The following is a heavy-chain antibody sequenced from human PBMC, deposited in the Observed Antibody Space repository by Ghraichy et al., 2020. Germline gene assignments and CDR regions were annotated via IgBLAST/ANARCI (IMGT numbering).Heavy chain of an antibody. V-gene: IGHV4-39*01. CDR3: ARSRSGGLLITFGGIVARLDV. D-gene: IGHD3-16*02. Sequence: TLSLTCNVSGDSISSSSYYYWGWIRQPPGQGLEWIGTINYSGTTYYNPSLKSRVTISVDTPKNQFSLKLTSVTAADTAVYYCARSRSGGLLITFGGIVARLDVWGKGTTVTVSA. J-gene: IGHJ6*04. CDR1: GDSISSSSYYY. CDR2: INYSGTT.